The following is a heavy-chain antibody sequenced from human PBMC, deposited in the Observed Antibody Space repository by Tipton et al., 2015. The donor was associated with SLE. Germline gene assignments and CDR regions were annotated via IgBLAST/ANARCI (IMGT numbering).Heavy chain of an antibody. V-gene: IGHV4-59*11. Sequence: TLSLTCTVSGGSISRHYWSWIRQSPGKGLEWIGHIYYSGSTNYNPSLESRVTISIDTSKNQFSLKVTSVTAADTAVYYCVKSVVVVSPRDYYYYMDVWGKGTTVTVSS. J-gene: IGHJ6*03. CDR3: VKSVVVVSPRDYYYYMDV. CDR2: IYYSGST. D-gene: IGHD2-15*01. CDR1: GGSISRHY.